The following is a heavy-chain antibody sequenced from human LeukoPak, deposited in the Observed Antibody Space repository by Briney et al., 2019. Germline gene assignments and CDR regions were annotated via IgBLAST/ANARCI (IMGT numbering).Heavy chain of an antibody. V-gene: IGHV1-69*01. CDR2: IIPIFGTT. CDR1: GGTLSTFA. D-gene: IGHD3-10*01. Sequence: SVKVSCKASGGTLSTFAISWVRQAPGQGLEWMGGIIPIFGTTNYAQNFQGRVTITADESTSTAYMELSSLRSEDTAVYYCATDLIHYYASGAKTWGQGTLVTVSS. CDR3: ATDLIHYYASGAKT. J-gene: IGHJ5*02.